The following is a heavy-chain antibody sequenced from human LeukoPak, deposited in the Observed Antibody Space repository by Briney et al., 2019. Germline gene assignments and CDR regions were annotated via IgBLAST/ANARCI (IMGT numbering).Heavy chain of an antibody. CDR2: IWYDGSNK. V-gene: IGHV3-33*06. CDR1: GFTFSSYG. J-gene: IGHJ4*02. CDR3: AKDAPYDFWSDYSPVDY. Sequence: PGGSLRLSCAASGFTFSSYGMHWVRQAPGKGLEWVAVIWYDGSNKYYADSVKGRFTISRDNSKNTLYLQMNSLRAEDTAVYYCAKDAPYDFWSDYSPVDYWGQGTLVTVSS. D-gene: IGHD3-3*01.